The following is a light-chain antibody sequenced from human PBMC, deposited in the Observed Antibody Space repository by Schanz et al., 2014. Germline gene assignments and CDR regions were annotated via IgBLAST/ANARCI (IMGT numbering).Light chain of an antibody. CDR2: DVN. Sequence: QSALTQPASVSGSPGQSITISCTGTSSDVGGYNYVSWYQQHPGKAPKLMIYDVNNRPSGVSNRFSGSKSGNTASLTISGLQADDEEEYYCSSHTSRSTPWLFGGGTKLTVL. J-gene: IGLJ3*02. CDR3: SSHTSRSTPWL. CDR1: SSDVGGYNY. V-gene: IGLV2-14*03.